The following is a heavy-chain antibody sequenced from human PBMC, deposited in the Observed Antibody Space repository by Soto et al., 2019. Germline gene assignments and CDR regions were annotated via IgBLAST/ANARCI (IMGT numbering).Heavy chain of an antibody. CDR1: GGSISSPAYS. V-gene: IGHV4-30-2*06. CDR2: IYHSGST. D-gene: IGHD3-3*01. Sequence: QLQLQESGSGLVKPSQTLSLTCTVSGGSISSPAYSWNWIRQSPGKGLEWIGYIYHSGSTDYNPSLKSRVTMSLDRSKNQFSLNLGSVTAADTAVYYCARSFGVVNPFDFWGQGTLVTVSS. J-gene: IGHJ4*02. CDR3: ARSFGVVNPFDF.